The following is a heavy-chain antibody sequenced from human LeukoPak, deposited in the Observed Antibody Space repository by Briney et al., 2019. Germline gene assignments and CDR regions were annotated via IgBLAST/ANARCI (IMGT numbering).Heavy chain of an antibody. V-gene: IGHV1-8*01. CDR1: GYTFTSYD. CDR2: MNPNSGNT. CDR3: ARATIVVSGPRRFDP. D-gene: IGHD6-19*01. Sequence: ASVKVSCKASGYTFTSYDINWVRQAPGQGLEWVGWMNPNSGNTGYAQNFQGRVTMTRNTSISTAYLELHSLTSEDTAVYYCARATIVVSGPRRFDPWGQGTLVTVSS. J-gene: IGHJ5*02.